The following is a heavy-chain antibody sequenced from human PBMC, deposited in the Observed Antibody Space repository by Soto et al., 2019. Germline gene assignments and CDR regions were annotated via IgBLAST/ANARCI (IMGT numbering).Heavy chain of an antibody. CDR1: GFTVSSNY. CDR2: IYSGGST. J-gene: IGHJ6*02. Sequence: GGSLRLSCAASGFTVSSNYMSWVRQAPGKGLEWVSVIYSGGSTYYADSVKGRFTISRDNSKNTLYLQMNSLRAEDTAVYYCARAFVVAATYYYGMDVWGQGTTVTVSS. D-gene: IGHD2-15*01. V-gene: IGHV3-53*01. CDR3: ARAFVVAATYYYGMDV.